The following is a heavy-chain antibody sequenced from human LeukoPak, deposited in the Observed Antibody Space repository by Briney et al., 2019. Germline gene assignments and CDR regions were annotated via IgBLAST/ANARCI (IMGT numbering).Heavy chain of an antibody. Sequence: PSETLSLTCAVYGGSFSGYYWSWIRQPPGKGLEWIGEINHSGSTYYNPSLKSRVTISVDRSKNQFSLKLSSVTAADTAVYYCARSAYGDYGEYYFDYWGQGTLVTVSS. V-gene: IGHV4-34*01. CDR3: ARSAYGDYGEYYFDY. CDR1: GGSFSGYY. D-gene: IGHD4-17*01. J-gene: IGHJ4*02. CDR2: INHSGST.